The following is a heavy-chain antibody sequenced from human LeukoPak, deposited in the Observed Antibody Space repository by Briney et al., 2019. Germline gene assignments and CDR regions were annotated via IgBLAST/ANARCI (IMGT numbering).Heavy chain of an antibody. CDR3: ARYCSGTCYSGFEY. CDR2: IRGSGGNT. D-gene: IGHD2-2*01. CDR1: GFTLSNYA. Sequence: PGGSLRLSCAAPGFTLSNYAMSWVRQAPGKGLEWVSTIRGSGGNTYYADSVKGRFTISRDTSKNTLDLQMNSLRAEDTALYYCARYCSGTCYSGFEYWGQGTLVTVSS. J-gene: IGHJ4*02. V-gene: IGHV3-23*01.